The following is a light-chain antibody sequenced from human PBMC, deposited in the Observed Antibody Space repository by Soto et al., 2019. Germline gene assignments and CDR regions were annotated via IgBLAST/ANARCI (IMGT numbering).Light chain of an antibody. CDR2: DVS. CDR1: SSDVGGYNY. CDR3: SSYTSSSTWV. J-gene: IGLJ3*02. Sequence: QSVLTQPASVSGSPGPSIAISCTGTSSDVGGYNYVSWYQQHPGKTPNLMIYDVSNRPSGVSNRFSGAKSGNTASLTISGLQAGDEGDYYCSSYTSSSTWVFGGGTKLTVL. V-gene: IGLV2-14*01.